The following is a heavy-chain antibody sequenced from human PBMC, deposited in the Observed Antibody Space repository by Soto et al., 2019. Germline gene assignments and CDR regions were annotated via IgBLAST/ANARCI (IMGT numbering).Heavy chain of an antibody. CDR1: GYTFTGYY. CDR2: INPNSGGT. J-gene: IGHJ4*02. Sequence: ASVKVSCKASGYTFTGYYMHWVRQAPGQGLEWMGWINPNSGGTNYAQKFQGRVTMTRDTSISTAYMELSRLRSDDTAVYYCARASFVEYSSGPLSYWGQGTLVTVS. V-gene: IGHV1-2*02. D-gene: IGHD6-19*01. CDR3: ARASFVEYSSGPLSY.